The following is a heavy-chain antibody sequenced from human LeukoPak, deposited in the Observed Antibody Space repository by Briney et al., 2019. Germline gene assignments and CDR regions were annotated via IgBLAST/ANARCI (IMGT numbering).Heavy chain of an antibody. J-gene: IGHJ4*02. CDR1: GFTFSSYS. CDR2: ISSSSSTI. V-gene: IGHV3-48*01. Sequence: GGSLRLSCAASGFTFSSYSMNWVRQAPGKGLEWVSYISSSSSTIYYADSVKGRFTISRDNAKNSLYLQMNSLRAEDTAVYYYARDLYVYYFDYWGQGTLVTVSS. CDR3: ARDLYVYYFDY. D-gene: IGHD3-16*01.